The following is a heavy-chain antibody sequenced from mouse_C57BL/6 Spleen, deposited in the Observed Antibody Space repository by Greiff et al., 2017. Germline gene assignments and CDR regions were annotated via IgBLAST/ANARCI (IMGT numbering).Heavy chain of an antibody. CDR2: IYPGSGNT. Sequence: QVQLKESGAELVRPGASVKLSCKASGYTFTDYYINWVKQRPGQGLEWIARIYPGSGNTYYNEKFKGKATLTAEKSSSTAYMQLSSLTSEDSAVYFCARGGLERLLFAYWGQGTLVTVSA. CDR3: ARGGLERLLFAY. J-gene: IGHJ3*01. D-gene: IGHD2-4*01. V-gene: IGHV1-76*01. CDR1: GYTFTDYY.